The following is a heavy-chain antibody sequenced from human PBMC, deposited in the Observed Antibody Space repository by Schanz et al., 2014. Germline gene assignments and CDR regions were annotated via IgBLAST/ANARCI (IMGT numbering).Heavy chain of an antibody. Sequence: QVQLVQSGAELRKPGTSVKVSCKTSGYTFSNDDINWVRQAPGQGLEWMGWISAYNGNTNYAQKLQGRVTMTTDTSTSTAYMELRSLRSDDTAVYYCARAKRFGDMDVWGQGTTVTVSS. V-gene: IGHV1-18*01. J-gene: IGHJ6*02. CDR2: ISAYNGNT. CDR1: GYTFSNDD. D-gene: IGHD3-3*01. CDR3: ARAKRFGDMDV.